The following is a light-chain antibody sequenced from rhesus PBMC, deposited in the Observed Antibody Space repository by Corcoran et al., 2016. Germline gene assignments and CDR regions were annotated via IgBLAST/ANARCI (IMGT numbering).Light chain of an antibody. J-gene: IGKJ4*01. CDR1: QGISRW. Sequence: DIQMTQSPYSLSASVGDRVTITCRARQGISRWLAWYQQNPGKAPKLLLYQASSLQSGVPTRFSGSGSGTEFTLTISSLQPEDFATDYCQQYNSAPPTVGGGTKVEIK. CDR2: QAS. CDR3: QQYNSAPPT. V-gene: IGKV1-21*01.